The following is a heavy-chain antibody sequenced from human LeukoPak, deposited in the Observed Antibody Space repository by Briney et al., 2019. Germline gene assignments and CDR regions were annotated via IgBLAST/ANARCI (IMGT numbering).Heavy chain of an antibody. D-gene: IGHD3-22*01. V-gene: IGHV3-66*02. Sequence: PGGSLRLSCAASGFTVGSNYMSWVRQAPGKGLEWVSVIYSGGSTYYADSVKGRFTISRDNSKDTLYLQMNSLRAEDTAVYYCARDRRNYYDSSGPSDAFDIWGQGTMVTVSS. CDR2: IYSGGST. CDR1: GFTVGSNY. J-gene: IGHJ3*02. CDR3: ARDRRNYYDSSGPSDAFDI.